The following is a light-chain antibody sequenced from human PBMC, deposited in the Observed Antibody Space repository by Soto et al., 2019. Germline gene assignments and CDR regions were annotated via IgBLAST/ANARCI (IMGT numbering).Light chain of an antibody. CDR2: AAS. CDR3: QQSYSTWWT. Sequence: DIQMTQSPSSLSVSVGERVTITCRASQSISSYLNWYQQKPGKAPKLLIYAASSLQSGVPSRFSGSGSGTDFTLTISSLQPEDFATYYCQQSYSTWWTFGQGTKVEIK. V-gene: IGKV1-39*01. CDR1: QSISSY. J-gene: IGKJ1*01.